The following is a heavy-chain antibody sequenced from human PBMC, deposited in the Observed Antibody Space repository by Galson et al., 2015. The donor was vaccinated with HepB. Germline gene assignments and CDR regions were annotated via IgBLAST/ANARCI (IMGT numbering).Heavy chain of an antibody. CDR1: GASINNGAYY. D-gene: IGHD3-22*01. J-gene: IGHJ4*02. CDR2: IYYSGST. CDR3: ARENYHDSSGHSDY. Sequence: TLSLTCTVSGASINNGAYYWSWIRQRPGKGLEWIGYIYYSGSTYYNPSLKSRVTISIDTSKKQFSLKLSSVTAADTAVYYCARENYHDSSGHSDYWGQGTLVTASS. V-gene: IGHV4-31*03.